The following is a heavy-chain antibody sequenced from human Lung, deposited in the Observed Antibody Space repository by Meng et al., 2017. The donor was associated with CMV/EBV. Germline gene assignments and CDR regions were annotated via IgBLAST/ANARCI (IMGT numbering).Heavy chain of an antibody. J-gene: IGHJ5*02. CDR3: AREVAYDFWSGYNWFDP. CDR2: ISRSGSTI. D-gene: IGHD3-3*01. CDR1: GLTFSGYY. Sequence: GGTLRLXCAASGLTFSGYYMSWIRQAPGKGLEWVSYISRSGSTIYNADTVKGRFTISRDNAKNSLYLQMNSLRAEDTAVYYCAREVAYDFWSGYNWFDPWGQGTLVTVSS. V-gene: IGHV3-11*01.